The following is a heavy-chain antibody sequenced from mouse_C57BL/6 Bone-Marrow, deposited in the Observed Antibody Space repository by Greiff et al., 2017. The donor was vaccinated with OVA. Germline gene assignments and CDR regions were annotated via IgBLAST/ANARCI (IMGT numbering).Heavy chain of an antibody. Sequence: VKLVESGAELARPGASVKLSCKASGYTFTSYGISWVKQRTGQGLEWIGEIYPRSGNTYYNEKFKGKATLTADKSSSTAYMELRSLTSEDSAVYFCSIGYYGSSYADYWGQGTTLTVSS. CDR3: SIGYYGSSYADY. CDR2: IYPRSGNT. D-gene: IGHD1-1*01. J-gene: IGHJ2*01. CDR1: GYTFTSYG. V-gene: IGHV1-81*01.